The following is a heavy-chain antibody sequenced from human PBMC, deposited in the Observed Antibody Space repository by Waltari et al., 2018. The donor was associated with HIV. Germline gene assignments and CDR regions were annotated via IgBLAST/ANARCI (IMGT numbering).Heavy chain of an antibody. CDR1: GFTFSSYW. J-gene: IGHJ4*02. CDR3: ARAGSAAAITNLFDY. V-gene: IGHV3-7*01. CDR2: IKQDGSEK. Sequence: EVQLVESGGGLVQPGGSLRLSCAASGFTFSSYWMSWVRQAPGKGLEGVANIKQDGSEKYYVDSVKGRFTISRDNAKNSLYLQMNSLRAEDTAVYYCARAGSAAAITNLFDYWGQGTLVTVSS. D-gene: IGHD2-2*01.